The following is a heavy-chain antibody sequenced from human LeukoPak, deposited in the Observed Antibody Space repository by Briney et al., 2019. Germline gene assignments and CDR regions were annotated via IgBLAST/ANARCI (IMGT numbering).Heavy chain of an antibody. D-gene: IGHD2-2*01. CDR2: IGTAGNYI. J-gene: IGHJ4*02. Sequence: MSGGSLRLSCAASGFTFSDYTMNWVRQAPGKGLEWLSSIGTAGNYIFYADCVQGRFTISRDNANDSLYLEMKSLIVEDTATYYCATNLFCASASCLWGQGTLVTVSS. CDR3: ATNLFCASASCL. V-gene: IGHV3-21*01. CDR1: GFTFSDYT.